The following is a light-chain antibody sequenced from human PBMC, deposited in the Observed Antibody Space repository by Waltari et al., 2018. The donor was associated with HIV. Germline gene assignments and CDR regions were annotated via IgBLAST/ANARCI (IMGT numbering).Light chain of an antibody. CDR3: QQFYTYPLT. J-gene: IGKJ4*01. Sequence: AIKLTQSPSSLSACVGDRVTSTCRASQGISSALAWYQQKPGKAPKVLIYDASKLKSGVPSRFSGSGSGTDFSLTVSSLQPEDFATYYCQQFYTYPLTFGGGTKVEIK. V-gene: IGKV1-13*02. CDR1: QGISSA. CDR2: DAS.